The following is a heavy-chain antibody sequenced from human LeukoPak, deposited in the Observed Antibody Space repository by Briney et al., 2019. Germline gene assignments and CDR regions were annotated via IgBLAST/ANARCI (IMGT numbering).Heavy chain of an antibody. CDR2: IYPGDSHP. Sequence: PGESLKISCKGTGYSFTNYWIGWVRQMPGKGLEWMGIIYPGDSHPRYSPSFQGQVTFSVDNSITTAYLQWSSLKASDTAMYYCARDYSDYVGAFDIWGQGTMVTVSS. J-gene: IGHJ3*02. CDR1: GYSFTNYW. V-gene: IGHV5-51*01. CDR3: ARDYSDYVGAFDI. D-gene: IGHD4-11*01.